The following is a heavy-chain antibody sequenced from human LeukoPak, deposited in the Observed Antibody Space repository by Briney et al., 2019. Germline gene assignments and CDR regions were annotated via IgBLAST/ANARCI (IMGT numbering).Heavy chain of an antibody. Sequence: SETLSLTCTVSGGSISSYYWSWIRRPPGKGLEGIGYIYYSGSTNYNPSLKSRVTISEDTSKNQFSLKLSSVTAADTAVYYCARVGKLRTGDYWGQGTLVTVSS. D-gene: IGHD3/OR15-3a*01. CDR2: IYYSGST. CDR3: ARVGKLRTGDY. V-gene: IGHV4-59*01. CDR1: GGSISSYY. J-gene: IGHJ4*02.